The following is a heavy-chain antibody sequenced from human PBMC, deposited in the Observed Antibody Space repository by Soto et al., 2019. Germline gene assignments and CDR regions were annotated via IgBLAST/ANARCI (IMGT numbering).Heavy chain of an antibody. V-gene: IGHV3-7*01. Sequence: GGSLRLSCAASGFTFSSYWMSWVRQAPGKGLEWVANIKQDGSEKYYVDSVKGRFTISRDNAKNSLYLQMNSLRAEDTAVYYCARHNDEFWRVRRGSDAFDIWGQGTMVTVSS. CDR1: GFTFSSYW. CDR2: IKQDGSEK. D-gene: IGHD3-3*01. CDR3: ARHNDEFWRVRRGSDAFDI. J-gene: IGHJ3*02.